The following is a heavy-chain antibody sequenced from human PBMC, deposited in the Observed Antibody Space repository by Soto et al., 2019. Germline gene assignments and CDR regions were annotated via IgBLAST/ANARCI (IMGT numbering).Heavy chain of an antibody. CDR1: GFTFSSYA. CDR3: AKDEGVVTAQYYFDY. D-gene: IGHD2-15*01. J-gene: IGHJ4*02. Sequence: GGSLRLSCAASGFTFSSYAMSWVRQAPGKGLEWVSAISGSGGSTYYADSVKGRFTISRDNSKNTLYLQMNSLRAEDTAVYYCAKDEGVVTAQYYFDYWGQGTLVTVSS. CDR2: ISGSGGST. V-gene: IGHV3-23*01.